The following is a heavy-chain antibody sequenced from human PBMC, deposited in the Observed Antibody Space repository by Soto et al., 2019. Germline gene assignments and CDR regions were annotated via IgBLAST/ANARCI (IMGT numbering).Heavy chain of an antibody. V-gene: IGHV4-59*01. CDR2: IYYSGST. CDR1: GGSISSYY. J-gene: IGHJ3*02. D-gene: IGHD2-2*02. CDR3: ARDRYKGAFDI. Sequence: SETLSLTCTVSGGSISSYYWSWIRQPPGKGLEWIGYIYYSGSTNYNPSLKSRVTISVDTSKNQFSLKLSSVTAADTAVYYCARDRYKGAFDIWGQGTMVTVSS.